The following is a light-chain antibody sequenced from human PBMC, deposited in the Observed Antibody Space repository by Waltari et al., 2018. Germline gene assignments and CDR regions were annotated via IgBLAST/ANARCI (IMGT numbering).Light chain of an antibody. Sequence: EIVLTQSPATLSLSPGESATLTCRGSQSVRSYLAWYQQKPGQAPRLLIYDASNRATGIPARFSGSGSGTDFTLTISSLEPEDFAVYYCQQRSNWPPGFTFGPGTKVDIK. V-gene: IGKV3-11*01. J-gene: IGKJ3*01. CDR1: QSVRSY. CDR3: QQRSNWPPGFT. CDR2: DAS.